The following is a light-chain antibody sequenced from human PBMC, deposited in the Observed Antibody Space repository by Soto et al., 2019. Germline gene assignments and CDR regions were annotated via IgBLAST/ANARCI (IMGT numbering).Light chain of an antibody. V-gene: IGLV4-69*02. CDR1: SGRSSYA. CDR3: QTLATGIQV. Sequence: QPVLTQSPPASASLGASVKLICTLSSGRSSYAIAWHEQQPEKGPRYLMKINSDGRHSKGDGIPDRYSGSSSGAQRYLTISSLQAEDEGDNYCQTLATGIQVFGGGTKVTVL. J-gene: IGLJ3*02. CDR2: INSDGRH.